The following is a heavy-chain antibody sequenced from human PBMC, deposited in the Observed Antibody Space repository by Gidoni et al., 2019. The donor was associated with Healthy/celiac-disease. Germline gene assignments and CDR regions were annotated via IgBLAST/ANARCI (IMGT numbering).Heavy chain of an antibody. CDR1: GLPFSRYG. J-gene: IGHJ6*02. CDR2: ISYDGSNK. CDR3: ARGPRGVATLYGMDV. Sequence: QVQLVESGGGLVQPGRSLRLSCSASGLPFSRYGMHWVRQAPGKGLEWVAVISYDGSNKYYADSGKGRFTISRDNSKNTLYLQMNSLRAEDTAVYYCARGPRGVATLYGMDVWGQGTTVTVSS. D-gene: IGHD2-15*01. V-gene: IGHV3-30*03.